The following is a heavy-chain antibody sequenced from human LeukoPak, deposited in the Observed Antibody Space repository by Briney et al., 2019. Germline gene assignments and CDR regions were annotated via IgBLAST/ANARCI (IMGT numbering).Heavy chain of an antibody. CDR2: IIPILGIA. V-gene: IGHV1-69*04. CDR3: ARESRYSSSWSAEFRVDPWFDY. CDR1: GGTFSSYA. Sequence: ASVKVSCKASGGTFSSYAISWVRQAPGQVLEWMGRIIPILGIANYAQKFQGRVTITADKSTSTAYMELSSLRSEDTAVYYCARESRYSSSWSAEFRVDPWFDYWGQGTLVTVSS. D-gene: IGHD6-13*01. J-gene: IGHJ4*02.